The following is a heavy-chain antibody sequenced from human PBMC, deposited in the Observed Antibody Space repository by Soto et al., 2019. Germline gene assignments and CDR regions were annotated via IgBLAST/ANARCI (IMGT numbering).Heavy chain of an antibody. CDR2: ISGSGGST. CDR1: GFTFSSYA. CDR3: AKGFAVLVDTAMVWFDY. J-gene: IGHJ4*02. Sequence: GGSLRLSCAASGFTFSSYAMSWVRQAPGKGLEWVSAISGSGGSTYYADSVKGRFTISRDNSKNTLYLQMNSLRAEDTAVYYCAKGFAVLVDTAMVWFDYWGQGTLVTVSS. V-gene: IGHV3-23*01. D-gene: IGHD5-18*01.